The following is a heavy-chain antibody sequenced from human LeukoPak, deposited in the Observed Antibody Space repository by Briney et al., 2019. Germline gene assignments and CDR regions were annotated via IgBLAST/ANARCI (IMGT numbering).Heavy chain of an antibody. V-gene: IGHV1-8*03. D-gene: IGHD4-11*01. CDR1: GYTFTSYD. Sequence: ASVKVSCKASGYTFTSYDINWVRQATGQGLEWMGWMNPNSGNTGYAQKFQGRVTITRNTSISTAYMELSSLRSEDTAVCYCARGERDDYSKNFDYWGQGTLVTVSS. J-gene: IGHJ4*02. CDR3: ARGERDDYSKNFDY. CDR2: MNPNSGNT.